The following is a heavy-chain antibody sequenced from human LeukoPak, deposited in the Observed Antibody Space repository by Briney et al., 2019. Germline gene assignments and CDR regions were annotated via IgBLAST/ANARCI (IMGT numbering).Heavy chain of an antibody. D-gene: IGHD3-9*01. CDR1: GYSFTSYW. CDR3: ARRRDILTGYPNAFDI. V-gene: IGHV5-51*01. Sequence: GESLKISCKGPGYSFTSYWIGWVRQMPGKGLEWMGIIYPGDSDTRYSPSFQGQVTISADKSISTAYLQWSSLKASDTAMYYCARRRDILTGYPNAFDIWGQGTMVTVSS. CDR2: IYPGDSDT. J-gene: IGHJ3*02.